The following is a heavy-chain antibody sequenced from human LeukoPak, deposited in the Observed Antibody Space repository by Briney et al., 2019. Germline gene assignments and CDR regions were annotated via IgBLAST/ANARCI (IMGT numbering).Heavy chain of an antibody. J-gene: IGHJ3*02. Sequence: SETLSLTCTVSGDSIIGYYWSWIRQPPGKGLEWIGYIYHSGSTYYNPSLKSRVTISVDTSKNQFSLNLSSVTAADTAVYYCALIAAQLDDAFDIWGQGTMVTVSS. CDR3: ALIAAQLDDAFDI. CDR2: IYHSGST. CDR1: GDSIIGYY. V-gene: IGHV4-59*04. D-gene: IGHD6-13*01.